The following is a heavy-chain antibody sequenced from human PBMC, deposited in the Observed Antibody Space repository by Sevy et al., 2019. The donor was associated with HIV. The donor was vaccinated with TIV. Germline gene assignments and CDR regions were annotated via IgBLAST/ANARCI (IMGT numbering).Heavy chain of an antibody. CDR2: ISSSSSYI. CDR1: GFTFSSYS. D-gene: IGHD6-13*01. CDR3: ARGTAAAATNWFDP. J-gene: IGHJ5*02. V-gene: IGHV3-21*01. Sequence: GGSLRLSCAASGFTFSSYSMNWVRQAPGKGLEWVSSISSSSSYIYYADSVKGRFTISRDNAKNSLYLQMNSLRAEDTAVYYCARGTAAAATNWFDPWGQGTLVTVSS.